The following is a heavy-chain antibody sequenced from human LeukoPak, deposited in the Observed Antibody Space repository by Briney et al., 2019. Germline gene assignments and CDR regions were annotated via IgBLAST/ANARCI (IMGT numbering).Heavy chain of an antibody. Sequence: ASVKVSCTASGYTFTSYGISWVRQAPGQGLEWMGWISAYNGNTNYAQKLQGRVTMTTDTSTSTAYMELRSLRSDDTAVYYCARYYYDSSGYYGFDYWGQGTLVTVSS. J-gene: IGHJ4*02. CDR1: GYTFTSYG. D-gene: IGHD3-22*01. V-gene: IGHV1-18*01. CDR3: ARYYYDSSGYYGFDY. CDR2: ISAYNGNT.